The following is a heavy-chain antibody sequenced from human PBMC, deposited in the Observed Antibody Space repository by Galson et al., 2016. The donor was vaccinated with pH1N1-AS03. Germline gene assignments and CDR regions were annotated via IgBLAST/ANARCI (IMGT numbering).Heavy chain of an antibody. Sequence: SLRLSCAASGFTFSNYAMSWVRQAPGKGPEWVSAIRNGGGTIWYADSVKGRFTISRDDSKNTLYLQMNSLRVGDTALYYCAKVTRERSIDMDFEHWGQGTSVTVSP. D-gene: IGHD3-9*01. V-gene: IGHV3-23*01. CDR3: AKVTRERSIDMDFEH. CDR2: IRNGGGTI. CDR1: GFTFSNYA. J-gene: IGHJ4*02.